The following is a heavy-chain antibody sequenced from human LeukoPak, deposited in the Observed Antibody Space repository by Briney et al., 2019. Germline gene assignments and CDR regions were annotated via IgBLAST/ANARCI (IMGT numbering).Heavy chain of an antibody. D-gene: IGHD2-15*01. CDR3: AKASFADIVMEYFQH. CDR1: GFTFSSYG. J-gene: IGHJ1*01. CDR2: ISYDGSNK. Sequence: HPGGSLRLSCAASGFTFSSYGMHWVRQAPGKGLEWVAVISYDGSNKYYADSVKGRFTISRDNSKNTLYLQMNSLRAEDTAVYYCAKASFADIVMEYFQHWGQGTLVTVSS. V-gene: IGHV3-30*18.